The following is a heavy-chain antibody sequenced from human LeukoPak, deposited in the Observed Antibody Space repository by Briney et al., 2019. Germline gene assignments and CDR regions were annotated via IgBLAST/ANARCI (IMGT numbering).Heavy chain of an antibody. J-gene: IGHJ6*02. Sequence: PSETLSLTCAVSGGSISSSNWWSWVRQPPGKGLEWIGEIYHSGSTNYNPSLKSRVTISVDKSKDQFSLKLSSVTAADTAVYYCARDMGGSGSFYYYYGMDVWGQGTTVTVSS. CDR3: ARDMGGSGSFYYYYGMDV. D-gene: IGHD3-10*01. CDR1: GGSISSSNW. V-gene: IGHV4-4*02. CDR2: IYHSGST.